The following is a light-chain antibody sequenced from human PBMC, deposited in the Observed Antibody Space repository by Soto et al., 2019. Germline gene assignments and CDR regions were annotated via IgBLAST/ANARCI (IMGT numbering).Light chain of an antibody. Sequence: EIVMTQSPATLSVSPGERVTLSCRASQSVSSSYLAWYQQKPGQAPRLLIYDASSRATGIPDRFSGGGSGTDFTLTISRLEPEDFAVYYCQQFSSYPLTFGGGTKVDI. CDR2: DAS. CDR3: QQFSSYPLT. V-gene: IGKV3-20*01. J-gene: IGKJ4*01. CDR1: QSVSSSY.